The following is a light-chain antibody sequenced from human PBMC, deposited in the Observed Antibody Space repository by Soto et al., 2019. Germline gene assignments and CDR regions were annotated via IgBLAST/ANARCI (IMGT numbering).Light chain of an antibody. CDR3: QQYGYSPRT. CDR2: DAS. J-gene: IGKJ1*01. V-gene: IGKV3-20*01. CDR1: QSLSSSQ. Sequence: EVVLTQSPGALSLSPGERATLSCRASQSLSSSQLAWYQQKPGQAPRLLIHDASSRATGISDGFTGSGSGTDFTLTITTLEPEDFAVYYCQQYGYSPRTFGLGTKVEI.